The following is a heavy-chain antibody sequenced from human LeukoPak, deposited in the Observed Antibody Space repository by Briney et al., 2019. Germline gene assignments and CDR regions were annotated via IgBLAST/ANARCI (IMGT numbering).Heavy chain of an antibody. CDR2: IFYSGST. D-gene: IGHD2-8*02. Sequence: PSETLSLTCTVYGGSISSYYWSWIRQPPGKGLEWIGYIFYSGSTDYNPSLKSRVTISVDTSKNQFSLSLSSVTAADTAVYYCARLLWSPFYFDYWGRGTLVTVSS. CDR3: ARLLWSPFYFDY. V-gene: IGHV4-59*08. CDR1: GGSISSYY. J-gene: IGHJ4*02.